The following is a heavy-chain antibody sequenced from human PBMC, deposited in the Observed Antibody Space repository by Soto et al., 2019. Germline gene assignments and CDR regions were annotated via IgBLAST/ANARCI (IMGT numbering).Heavy chain of an antibody. Sequence: XXTLSLTCAVSGVSIRSDDWGAWIRQPPGKGLEPIVYSYNSSYTHYNTTRRSLVTVSVNTPKHQFSLTLSSVTAVVTDVYYCAKKVEGSAPFGPWGQGTLVTVSS. CDR1: GVSIRSDDW. J-gene: IGHJ5*02. CDR3: AKKVEGSAPFGP. V-gene: IGHV4-28*01. CDR2: SYNSSYT. D-gene: IGHD1-26*01.